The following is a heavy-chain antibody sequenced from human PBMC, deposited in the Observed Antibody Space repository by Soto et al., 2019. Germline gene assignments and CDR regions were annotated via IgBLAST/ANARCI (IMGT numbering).Heavy chain of an antibody. CDR3: ARDGPTHYYFHYMDV. CDR2: TNGDGRTT. CDR1: GFTFNTYC. V-gene: IGHV3-74*03. J-gene: IGHJ6*03. Sequence: GGSLRLSCAVSGFTFNTYCMHWVRQAPGKGLVWVSRTNGDGRTTTYADSVRGRFTISRDNAKNTLYLQMNSLRAEDTAVYYCARDGPTHYYFHYMDVWGKGTTVTVSS.